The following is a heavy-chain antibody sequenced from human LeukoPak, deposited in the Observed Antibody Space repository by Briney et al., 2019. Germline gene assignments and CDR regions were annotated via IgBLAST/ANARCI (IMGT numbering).Heavy chain of an antibody. J-gene: IGHJ4*02. CDR3: AKDHYYDTSGPRCFDY. Sequence: PGGSLRLSCAASGFTFSSFAMSWVRQAPGKGLEWVSAISGSGGSTYYADSVKGRFTISRDNSKNTLYLQMNSLRAEDTAVYYCAKDHYYDTSGPRCFDYWGQGTLVTVSS. CDR1: GFTFSSFA. D-gene: IGHD3-22*01. V-gene: IGHV3-23*01. CDR2: ISGSGGST.